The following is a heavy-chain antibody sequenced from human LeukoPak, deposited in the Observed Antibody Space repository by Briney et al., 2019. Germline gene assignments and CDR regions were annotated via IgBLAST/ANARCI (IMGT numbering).Heavy chain of an antibody. V-gene: IGHV3-30*18. J-gene: IGHJ3*02. CDR2: ISYDGSNK. D-gene: IGHD4-17*01. Sequence: GGSLRLSCAASGFTFSSYGMHWVRQAPGKGLEWVAVISYDGSNKYYADSVKGRFTISRDNPKNTLYLQMNSLRAEDTAVYYCAKFSYGDYGDDAFDIWGQGTMVTVSS. CDR1: GFTFSSYG. CDR3: AKFSYGDYGDDAFDI.